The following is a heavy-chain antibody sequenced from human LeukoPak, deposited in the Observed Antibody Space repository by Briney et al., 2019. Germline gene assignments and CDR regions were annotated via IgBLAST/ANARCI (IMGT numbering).Heavy chain of an antibody. CDR3: ARRYSDSQIDY. V-gene: IGHV5-51*01. D-gene: IGHD4-11*01. Sequence: GESLKISCKGSGYSFTSYWIAWVRQMPGKGLEWMGIIYPGDSDTRYSPSFQGQVTISADESIGTAYMQWSSLKASDTAMYYCARRYSDSQIDYWGQGTLVTVSS. CDR1: GYSFTSYW. CDR2: IYPGDSDT. J-gene: IGHJ4*02.